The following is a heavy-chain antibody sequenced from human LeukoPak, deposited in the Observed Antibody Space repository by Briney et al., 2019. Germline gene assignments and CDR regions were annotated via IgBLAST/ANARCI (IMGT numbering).Heavy chain of an antibody. CDR1: GFTFSSYG. D-gene: IGHD6-13*01. Sequence: GGSLRLSCAASGFTFSSYGMHWVRQAPGKGLEWVAVIWYDGSNKYYADSVKGRFTISRDNSKNTLYLQMNSLRAEDTAVYYCAKDLASRYIAAAGYYFDYWGQGTLVTVSS. CDR2: IWYDGSNK. V-gene: IGHV3-30*02. CDR3: AKDLASRYIAAAGYYFDY. J-gene: IGHJ4*02.